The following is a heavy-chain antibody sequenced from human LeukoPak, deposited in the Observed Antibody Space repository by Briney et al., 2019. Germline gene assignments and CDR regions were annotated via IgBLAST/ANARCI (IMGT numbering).Heavy chain of an antibody. D-gene: IGHD6-13*01. Sequence: SETLSLTCTVSGGSISSYYWSWIRQPAGKGLEWIGRIYTSGSTNYNPSLKSRVTMSVDTSKNQFSLKLSSVTAADTAVYYCARGQQLVHSLLYYYYYMDVWGKGTTVTISS. J-gene: IGHJ6*03. CDR2: IYTSGST. V-gene: IGHV4-4*07. CDR3: ARGQQLVHSLLYYYYYMDV. CDR1: GGSISSYY.